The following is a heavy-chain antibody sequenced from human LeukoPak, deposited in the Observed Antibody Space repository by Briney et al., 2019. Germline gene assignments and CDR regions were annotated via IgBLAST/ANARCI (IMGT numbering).Heavy chain of an antibody. CDR1: GYSISSGYY. CDR2: IYHSGST. J-gene: IGHJ5*02. D-gene: IGHD2-15*01. Sequence: TSETLSLTCTVSGYSISSGYYWGWIRQPPGKGLEWIGSIYHSGSTYYNPSLKSRVTISVDTSKNQFSLKLSSVTAADTAVYYCARAIVVVVAATDNWFDPWGQGTLVTVSS. V-gene: IGHV4-38-2*02. CDR3: ARAIVVVVAATDNWFDP.